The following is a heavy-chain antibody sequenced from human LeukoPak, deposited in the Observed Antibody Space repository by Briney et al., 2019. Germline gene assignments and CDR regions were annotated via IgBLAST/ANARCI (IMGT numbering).Heavy chain of an antibody. CDR1: GYTFTNYY. CDR2: INPNSGGT. D-gene: IGHD2-2*01. Sequence: ASVKVSYKASGYTFTNYYIHWIRQAPGQGLEWLGWINPNSGGTDYAQKFQGRVTMTRDTSIRTAYMELSRLISDDTAVYYCAKVRCASTSCHFEPGYWGQGTLVTVSS. J-gene: IGHJ4*02. CDR3: AKVRCASTSCHFEPGY. V-gene: IGHV1-2*02.